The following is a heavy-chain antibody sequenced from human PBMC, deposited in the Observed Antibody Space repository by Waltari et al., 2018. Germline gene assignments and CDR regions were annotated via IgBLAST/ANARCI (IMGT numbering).Heavy chain of an antibody. D-gene: IGHD7-27*01. CDR3: ARANWGALDY. CDR1: AFTVSSYW. J-gene: IGHJ4*02. V-gene: IGHV3-7*01. Sequence: EVRLLESGGGWVQPGGSLRLSCLGSAFTVSSYWMRWVRQTPGKGLESVANINEDESEKYYVDSVKGRFTISRDNAKNSLVLQMDSLRGEDTAVYYCARANWGALDYWGQGALVIVSS. CDR2: INEDESEK.